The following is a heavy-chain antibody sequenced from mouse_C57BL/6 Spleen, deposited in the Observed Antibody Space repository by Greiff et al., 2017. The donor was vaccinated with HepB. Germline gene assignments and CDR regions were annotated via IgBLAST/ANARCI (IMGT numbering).Heavy chain of an antibody. J-gene: IGHJ4*01. CDR3: ARSGIYDALRAMDY. CDR1: GYTFTSYW. D-gene: IGHD2-3*01. Sequence: QVQLKESGAELVKPGASVKLSCKASGYTFTSYWMHWVKQRPGQGLEWIGMIHPNSGSTNYNEKFKSKATLTVDKSSSTAYMQLSSLTSEDSAVYYCARSGIYDALRAMDYWGQGTSVTVSS. V-gene: IGHV1-64*01. CDR2: IHPNSGST.